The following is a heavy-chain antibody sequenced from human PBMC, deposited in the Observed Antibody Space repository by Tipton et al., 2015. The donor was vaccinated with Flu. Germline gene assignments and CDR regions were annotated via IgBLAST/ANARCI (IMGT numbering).Heavy chain of an antibody. CDR1: GFTFRDYY. Sequence: QVQLVQSGGGLVKPGGSLRLSCAASGFTFRDYYMSWIRQAPGKGLEWVSYISNSGSSIYYANSVMGRFTISRDNAQNSLYLQMNSLRAEDTADYYWARFGPWGRQRVMTTKADGFDVGGEGKGVTDST. D-gene: IGHD5-24*01. J-gene: IGHJ3*01. V-gene: IGHV3-11*04. CDR2: ISNSGSSI. CDR3: ARFGPWGRQRVMTTKADGFDV.